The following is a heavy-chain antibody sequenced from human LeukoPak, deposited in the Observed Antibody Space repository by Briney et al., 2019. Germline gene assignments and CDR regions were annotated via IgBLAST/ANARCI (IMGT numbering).Heavy chain of an antibody. CDR3: SGRDSSRSPRAY. CDR1: GFTFSSYG. V-gene: IGHV3-7*01. Sequence: GGSLRLSCAASGFTFSSYGMHWVRQAPGKGLEWLANIKPDGNEKYYVDSVKGRFAISRDNAKNEVYLEMNSLRAEDTGVYYCSGRDSSRSPRAYWGQGTLVSVSS. J-gene: IGHJ4*02. CDR2: IKPDGNEK. D-gene: IGHD2-2*01.